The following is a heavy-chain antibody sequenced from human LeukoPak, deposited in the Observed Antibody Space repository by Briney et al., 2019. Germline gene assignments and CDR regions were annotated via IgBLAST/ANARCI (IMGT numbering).Heavy chain of an antibody. D-gene: IGHD3-10*01. CDR3: AASYYYGSGSAVDAFDI. J-gene: IGHJ3*02. V-gene: IGHV4-30-2*01. CDR1: GGSISSGGYS. Sequence: SETLSLTRAVSGGSISSGGYSWSWIRQPPGKGPEWIGYIYHSGSTYYNPSLKSRVTISVDRSKNQFSLKLSSVTAADTAVYYCAASYYYGSGSAVDAFDIWGQGTMVTVSS. CDR2: IYHSGST.